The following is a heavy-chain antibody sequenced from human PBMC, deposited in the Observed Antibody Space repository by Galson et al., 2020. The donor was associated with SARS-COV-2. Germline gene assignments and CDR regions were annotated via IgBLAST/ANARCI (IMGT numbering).Heavy chain of an antibody. CDR1: GFTFNTYN. J-gene: IGHJ6*02. CDR3: ARGPLMLGASSYYYGLDV. Sequence: NSGGSLRLSCAASGFTFNTYNMNWVRQAPGKGLEWVASISSSSGSIYYADSVKGRFTISRDNAKNSLYLQMNSLRAEDTAVYYCARGPLMLGASSYYYGLDVWGQGTTVTVSS. D-gene: IGHD1-26*01. CDR2: ISSSSGSI. V-gene: IGHV3-21*04.